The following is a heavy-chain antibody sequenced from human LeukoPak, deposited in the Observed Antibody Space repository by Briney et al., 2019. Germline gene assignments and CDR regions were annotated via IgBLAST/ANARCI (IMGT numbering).Heavy chain of an antibody. V-gene: IGHV3-48*04. D-gene: IGHD3-10*01. J-gene: IGHJ3*02. CDR1: GFTFSSYS. Sequence: GGSLRLSCAAAGFTFSSYSMNWVRQAPGKGLEWVSYISFSGSTIYYADSVGGRFTISRDNAKNSLFLHMNSLRAEDTAVYYCARAGSMIANRGAFDIWGQGTMVTVSS. CDR3: ARAGSMIANRGAFDI. CDR2: ISFSGSTI.